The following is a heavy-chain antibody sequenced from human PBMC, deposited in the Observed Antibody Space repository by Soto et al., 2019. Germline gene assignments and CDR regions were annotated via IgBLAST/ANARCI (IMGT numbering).Heavy chain of an antibody. V-gene: IGHV3-23*01. D-gene: IGHD3-22*01. Sequence: HPGGSLRLSCAVSGFTFSSYVMSWVRQAPGKGLEWVSAISASGDATYSAASVKGRFTISRDNSKNTLYLQMNSLRAGDTAVYYCAKEGLHYYDSSGSRRGTYFDSWGQGTLVTVSS. CDR1: GFTFSSYV. J-gene: IGHJ4*02. CDR2: ISASGDAT. CDR3: AKEGLHYYDSSGSRRGTYFDS.